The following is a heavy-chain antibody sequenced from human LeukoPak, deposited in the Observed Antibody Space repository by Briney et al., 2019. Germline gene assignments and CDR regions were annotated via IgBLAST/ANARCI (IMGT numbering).Heavy chain of an antibody. J-gene: IGHJ4*02. CDR2: INHSGST. V-gene: IGHV4-34*01. CDR1: GGSFSGYY. D-gene: IGHD2-21*01. Sequence: PSETLSLTCAVYGGSFSGYYWSWIRQPPGKGLEWIGEINHSGSTNYNPSLKSRVTISVDTSKNQFSLKLSSVTAADTAVYYCARDFNSAAAGWGQGTLVTVSS. CDR3: ARDFNSAAAG.